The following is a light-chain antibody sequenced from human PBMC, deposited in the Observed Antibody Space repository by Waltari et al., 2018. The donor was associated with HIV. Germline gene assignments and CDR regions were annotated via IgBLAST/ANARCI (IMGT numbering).Light chain of an antibody. V-gene: IGLV2-23*01. CDR2: EGT. J-gene: IGLJ1*01. Sequence: SALTPPSPVSWVPWQANNLLLPWSRSNIWSFSLLPGFQQHPPKAPKVVIYEGTRRPSGISDRFSGSRSGTSASLTISGLQAEDEADYYCYTYAGSGSFVFGTGTRVTVL. CDR3: YTYAGSGSFV. CDR1: SNIWSFSL.